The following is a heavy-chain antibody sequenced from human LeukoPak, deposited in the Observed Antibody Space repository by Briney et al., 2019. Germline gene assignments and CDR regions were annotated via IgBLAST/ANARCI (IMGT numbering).Heavy chain of an antibody. V-gene: IGHV4-59*08. J-gene: IGHJ4*02. D-gene: IGHD3-16*01. CDR1: GGSISSYY. CDR3: ARLNGGS. Sequence: SETLSLTCTVSGGSISSYYWSWIRQPPGKGLEWIGYVYYSGSTNYNPSLKSRVTISVDTSKNQFSLKLSSVTAADTAVYYCARLNGGSWGQGTLVTVSS. CDR2: VYYSGST.